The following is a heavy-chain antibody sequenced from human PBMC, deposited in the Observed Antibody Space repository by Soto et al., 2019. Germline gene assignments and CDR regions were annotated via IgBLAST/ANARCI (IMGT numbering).Heavy chain of an antibody. V-gene: IGHV4-39*01. CDR2: IYYSGTT. D-gene: IGHD3-22*01. CDR3: ARRNVVITTDSNYFYFAMDV. J-gene: IGHJ6*02. CDR1: GGSISAHTHY. Sequence: SETLSLTCTVSGGSISAHTHYWSWIRQSPGGGLEWIASIYYSGTTYYNPSLQNRLTISADRSKNQVSLLLTSVTDADTAVYYCARRNVVITTDSNYFYFAMDVWGPGTTVTVSS.